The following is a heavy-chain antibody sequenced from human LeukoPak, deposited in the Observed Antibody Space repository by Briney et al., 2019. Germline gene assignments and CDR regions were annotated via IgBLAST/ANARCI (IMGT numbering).Heavy chain of an antibody. CDR3: AHLSATYSNRFDY. V-gene: IGHV2-5*01. Sequence: SGPTLVNPTQTLTLTCTFSGVSLSTTAVGGGWFRQPPGKALEWLALIYWNDNKRYSPSLENRLTITKDTSTNPVVFAVTNVDPVDTATYYCAHLSATYSNRFDYWGQGILVTVSS. J-gene: IGHJ4*02. CDR2: IYWNDNK. CDR1: GVSLSTTAVG. D-gene: IGHD2-15*01.